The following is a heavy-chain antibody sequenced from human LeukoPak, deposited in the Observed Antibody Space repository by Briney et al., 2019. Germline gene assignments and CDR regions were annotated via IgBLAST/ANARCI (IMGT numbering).Heavy chain of an antibody. CDR3: ARARTSIAATPSAYYYYYYMDV. D-gene: IGHD6-6*01. V-gene: IGHV4-39*07. CDR2: IYYSGST. CDR1: GGSISSSTYY. Sequence: PSETLSLTCTVSGGSISSSTYYWGWIRQPPGKGLEWFGSIYYSGSTYYNPSLKSRVTISVDTSKNQFSLKLSSVTAADTAVYYCARARTSIAATPSAYYYYYYMDVWGKGTTVTVSS. J-gene: IGHJ6*03.